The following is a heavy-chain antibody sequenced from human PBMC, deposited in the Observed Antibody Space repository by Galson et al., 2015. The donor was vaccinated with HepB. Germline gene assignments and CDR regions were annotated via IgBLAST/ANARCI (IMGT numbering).Heavy chain of an antibody. Sequence: SVKVSCKASGYTFISYVIHWVRQAPGQRPEWMGWINAGSGNTKYSQKFQDRVTITRDTSASTAYMELSSLRSEDTAVYYCARDKGKTNWFDPWGQGTLVTVSS. J-gene: IGHJ5*02. CDR3: ARDKGKTNWFDP. CDR1: GYTFISYV. CDR2: INAGSGNT. V-gene: IGHV1-3*01.